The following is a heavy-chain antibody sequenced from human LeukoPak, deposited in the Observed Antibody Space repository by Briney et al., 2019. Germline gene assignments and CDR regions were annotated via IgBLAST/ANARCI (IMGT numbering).Heavy chain of an antibody. CDR1: GYSISSGDYY. CDR3: ASASGRAGGFDP. CDR2: IYYSGST. Sequence: PSETLSLTCTVSGYSISSGDYYCSSIRQPPGKGLELIGYIYYSGSTYYIPSLKSRATISVDTSKNQFSLKLSSVTAADTAVYYCASASGRAGGFDPWGQGTLVTVSS. V-gene: IGHV4-30-4*01. D-gene: IGHD3-10*01. J-gene: IGHJ5*02.